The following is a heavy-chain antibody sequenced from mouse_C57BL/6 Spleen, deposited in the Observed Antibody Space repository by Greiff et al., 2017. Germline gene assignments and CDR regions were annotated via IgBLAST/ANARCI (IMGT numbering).Heavy chain of an antibody. CDR1: GYSITSGYY. CDR2: ISYDGSN. D-gene: IGHD1-1*01. V-gene: IGHV3-6*01. Sequence: DVQLQESGPGLVKPSQSLSLTCSVTGYSITSGYYWNWIRQFPGNKLEWMGYISYDGSNNYNPSLKNRISITRDTSKNQFFLKLNSVTTEDTATYYCARDPLSYYGSTHYFDYWGQGTTLTVSS. CDR3: ARDPLSYYGSTHYFDY. J-gene: IGHJ2*01.